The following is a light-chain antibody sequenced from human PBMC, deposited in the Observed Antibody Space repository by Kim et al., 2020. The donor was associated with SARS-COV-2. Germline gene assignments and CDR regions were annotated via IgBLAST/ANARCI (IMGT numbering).Light chain of an antibody. J-gene: IGKJ2*01. V-gene: IGKV3-15*01. CDR3: QQYNTWPMYT. Sequence: EIVMTQSPATLSVSPGERVTLTCRASQSISSNLAWYQQTPGQPPRLLIHDAATRAPGVPDRFSGSGSGTEFSLTISSLQSEDSAVYYCQQYNTWPMYTFGQGPKLEI. CDR1: QSISSN. CDR2: DAA.